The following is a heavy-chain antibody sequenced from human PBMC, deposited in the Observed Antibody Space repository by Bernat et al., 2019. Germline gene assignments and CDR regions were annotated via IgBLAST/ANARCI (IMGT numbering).Heavy chain of an antibody. CDR2: INSDGSYT. CDR3: AREGTGVDFDY. V-gene: IGHV3-74*01. Sequence: EVQLLESGGGLVQPGGSLRLSCAASGFTFSNYWMHWVRQAPGKGLVWVSRINSDGSYTSYADSVKGRFTISRDNAKNTLYVQMNSLRAEDTAVYYCAREGTGVDFDYWGQGTLVTVSS. J-gene: IGHJ4*02. CDR1: GFTFSNYW. D-gene: IGHD2-15*01.